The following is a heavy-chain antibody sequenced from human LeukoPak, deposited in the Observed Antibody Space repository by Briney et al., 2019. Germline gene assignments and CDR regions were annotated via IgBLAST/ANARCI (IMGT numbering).Heavy chain of an antibody. CDR2: IASDGSSI. J-gene: IGHJ4*02. CDR3: ARDVSVLDPLMGY. CDR1: GFTFSSYW. D-gene: IGHD4/OR15-4a*01. Sequence: GGSLRLSCAASGFTFSSYWMNWVRQAPGKGLVWVSRIASDGSSITYADSVKGRFSISRDNAKNTLYLQMNSLRVEDTAVYYCARDVSVLDPLMGYWGQGTLVTVSS. V-gene: IGHV3-74*01.